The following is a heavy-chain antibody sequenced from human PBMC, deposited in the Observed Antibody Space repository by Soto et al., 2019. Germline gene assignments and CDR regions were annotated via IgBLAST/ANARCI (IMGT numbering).Heavy chain of an antibody. CDR3: ARVGSSTVTTGGYY. D-gene: IGHD4-4*01. V-gene: IGHV4-34*01. CDR1: GGSFSGYY. Sequence: SETLSLTCAVYGGSFSGYYWSWIRQPPGKGLEWIGEINHSGSTNYNPSLKSRVTISVDTSKNQFSLKLSSVTAADTAVYYCARVGSSTVTTGGYYWGQGTLVTVSS. CDR2: INHSGST. J-gene: IGHJ4*02.